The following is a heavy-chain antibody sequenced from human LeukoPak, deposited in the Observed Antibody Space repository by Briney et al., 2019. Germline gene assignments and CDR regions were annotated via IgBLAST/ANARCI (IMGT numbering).Heavy chain of an antibody. CDR2: VSGSGSTV. CDR1: GFTFGDHI. Sequence: GGSLGLSCAASGFTFGDHIMNWVRQLPGKRLEWVAYVSGSGSTVYYADSVKGRFTVSRDNGKSSLYLQMNSLRVEDTTLYYCVRQFASWGQGTLVTVSS. V-gene: IGHV3-48*01. J-gene: IGHJ4*02. CDR3: VRQFAS.